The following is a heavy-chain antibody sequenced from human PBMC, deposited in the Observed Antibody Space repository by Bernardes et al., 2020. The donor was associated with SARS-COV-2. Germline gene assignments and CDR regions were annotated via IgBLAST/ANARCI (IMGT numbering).Heavy chain of an antibody. V-gene: IGHV2-5*02. D-gene: IGHD3-22*01. Sequence: SGPTLVKPTQTLTLTCTFSGFSLSTSGVGVGWIRQPPGKALEWLALIYWDDDKRYSPSLKSRLTITKDTSKNQVVLTMTNMDPVDTATYYCAHRLGGLFNRGFDYWGQGTLVTVSS. CDR1: GFSLSTSGVG. CDR3: AHRLGGLFNRGFDY. J-gene: IGHJ4*02. CDR2: IYWDDDK.